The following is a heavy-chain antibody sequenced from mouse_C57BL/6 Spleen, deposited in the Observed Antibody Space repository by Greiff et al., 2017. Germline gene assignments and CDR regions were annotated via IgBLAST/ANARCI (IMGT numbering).Heavy chain of an antibody. V-gene: IGHV1-18*01. CDR1: GYTFTDYN. CDR3: ARDVYYDYDGWYFDV. CDR2: INPNNGGT. D-gene: IGHD2-4*01. Sequence: EVQLQQSGPELVKPGASVKIPCKASGYTFTDYNMDWVKQSHGKSLEWIGDINPNNGGTIYNQKFKGKATLTVDKSSSTAYMELRSLTSEDTAVYYCARDVYYDYDGWYFDVWGTGTTVTVSS. J-gene: IGHJ1*03.